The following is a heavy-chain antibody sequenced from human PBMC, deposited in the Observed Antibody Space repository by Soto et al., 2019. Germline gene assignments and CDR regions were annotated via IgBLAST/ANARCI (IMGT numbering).Heavy chain of an antibody. V-gene: IGHV1-69*13. J-gene: IGHJ6*02. D-gene: IGHD4-4*01. CDR3: ATDSTVTTPDTHGMDG. CDR1: GGTFSSYA. Sequence: ASVKVSCKASGGTFSSYAISWVRQAPGQGLEWMGGIIPIFGTANYAQKFQGRVTITADESTSTAYMELSSLRSEDTAVYYCATDSTVTTPDTHGMDGWGQGTTVTVAS. CDR2: IIPIFGTA.